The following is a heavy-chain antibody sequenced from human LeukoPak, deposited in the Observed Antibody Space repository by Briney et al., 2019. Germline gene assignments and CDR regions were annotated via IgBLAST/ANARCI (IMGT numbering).Heavy chain of an antibody. Sequence: AGESLRLSCTVSGFTFSGYSMNWVRQAPGKGLEWVSIISPDGGTTGYADSVRGRFTVSRDNSKSTLYLQMNSLRAGDTATYYCAKKAHVAVGLYYFDRWGRGTLVTVSS. CDR1: GFTFSGYS. CDR2: ISPDGGTT. CDR3: AKKAHVAVGLYYFDR. J-gene: IGHJ4*02. V-gene: IGHV3-23*01. D-gene: IGHD3-10*01.